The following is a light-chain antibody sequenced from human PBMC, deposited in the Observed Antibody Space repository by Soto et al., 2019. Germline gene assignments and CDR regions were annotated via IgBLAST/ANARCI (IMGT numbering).Light chain of an antibody. Sequence: DIQMTQSPSTLSASVGDRVTISCRASQPISNWVAWYQQKPGKAPKLLTSDSSNLEGGVPPRFSGTGSGTQYTLTISSLQPDDSATYYCQQYNSDPYTFGQGTKVDIK. J-gene: IGKJ2*01. CDR1: QPISNW. V-gene: IGKV1-5*01. CDR2: DSS. CDR3: QQYNSDPYT.